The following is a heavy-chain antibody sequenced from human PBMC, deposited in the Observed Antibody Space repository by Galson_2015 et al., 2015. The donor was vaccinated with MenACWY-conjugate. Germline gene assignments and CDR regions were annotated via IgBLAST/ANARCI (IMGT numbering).Heavy chain of an antibody. CDR3: ARESYGATTVRGVDK. CDR2: ISDSGGYA. J-gene: IGHJ4*02. D-gene: IGHD3-10*01. Sequence: SLRLSCAASGFTFSDYYMTWIRQAPGKGLEWISYISDSGGYANYADSVKGRFTISRGNAANSLFLHMNSLRAEDTAVYYCARESYGATTVRGVDKWGQGTLVTVSS. CDR1: GFTFSDYY. V-gene: IGHV3-11*05.